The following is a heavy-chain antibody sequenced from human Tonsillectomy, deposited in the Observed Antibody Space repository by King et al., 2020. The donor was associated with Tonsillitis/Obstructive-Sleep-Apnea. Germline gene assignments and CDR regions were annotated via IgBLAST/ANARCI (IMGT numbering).Heavy chain of an antibody. CDR2: ISYDGSKK. CDR1: GFTFSSYA. CDR3: AREIGSSGWYPHFDY. V-gene: IGHV3-30*04. J-gene: IGHJ4*02. D-gene: IGHD6-19*01. Sequence: VQLVESGGGVVQPGRSLRLSCAASGFTFSSYAMHCVRQAPGKGLEWVAVISYDGSKKYYADSVKGRFTISRDNSKYTLYLQMNSLRGEDTAVYYCAREIGSSGWYPHFDYWGQGTLVTVSS.